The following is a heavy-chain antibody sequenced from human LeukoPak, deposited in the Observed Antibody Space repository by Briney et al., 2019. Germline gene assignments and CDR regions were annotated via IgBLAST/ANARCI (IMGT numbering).Heavy chain of an antibody. CDR2: IIPIFGTA. CDR3: ARDHSRTEGGTSFWWFDP. J-gene: IGHJ5*02. CDR1: GGTFSSYA. V-gene: IGHV1-69*13. D-gene: IGHD1-26*01. Sequence: ASVKVSCKASGGTFSSYAISWVRQAPGQGLEWMGGIIPIFGTAYYAQKFQGRVTITADESTSTAYMELSSLRSEDTAVYYCARDHSRTEGGTSFWWFDPWGQGTLVIVSS.